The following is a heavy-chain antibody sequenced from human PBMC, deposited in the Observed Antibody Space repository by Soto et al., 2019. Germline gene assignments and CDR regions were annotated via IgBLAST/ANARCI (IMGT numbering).Heavy chain of an antibody. J-gene: IGHJ6*03. D-gene: IGHD3-10*01. CDR1: GYTFTSYD. V-gene: IGHV1-8*01. CDR2: MNPNSGNT. Sequence: ASVKVSCKASGYTFTSYDINWVRQATGQGLEWMGWMNPNSGNTGYAQKFQGRVTMTRNTSISTAYMELSSLRSEDTAVYYCARVNRGYYYGSGIPGKDYYYYYMDVWGKGTTVTVSS. CDR3: ARVNRGYYYGSGIPGKDYYYYYMDV.